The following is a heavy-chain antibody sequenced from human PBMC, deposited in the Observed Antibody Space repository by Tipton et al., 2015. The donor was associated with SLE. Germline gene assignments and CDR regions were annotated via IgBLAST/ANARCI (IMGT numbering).Heavy chain of an antibody. J-gene: IGHJ4*02. V-gene: IGHV4-61*02. CDR2: IYTSGST. CDR3: ARERLYSSSWFSD. CDR1: GVPLSSGSYY. D-gene: IGHD6-13*01. Sequence: TLSLTCSVSGVPLSSGSYYWSWIRQPAGKGLEWIGRIYTSGSTNYNPSLKSRVTISVDTSKNQFSLKLSSVTAADTAVYYCARERLYSSSWFSDWGQGTLVTVSS.